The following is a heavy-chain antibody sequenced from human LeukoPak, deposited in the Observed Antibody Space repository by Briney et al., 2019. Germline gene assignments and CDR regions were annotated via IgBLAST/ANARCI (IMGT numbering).Heavy chain of an antibody. J-gene: IGHJ5*02. CDR1: GGTFSSYA. V-gene: IGHV1-69*13. CDR2: IIPIFGTA. D-gene: IGHD2-8*01. CDR3: ARVTSGDCTNGVCYTSWFDP. Sequence: SVKVSCKASGGTFSSYAISWVRQAPGQGLEWMGGIIPIFGTANYAQKFQGRVTITADESTSTAYMELSSLRSEDTAVYYCARVTSGDCTNGVCYTSWFDPWGQGTLVTVSS.